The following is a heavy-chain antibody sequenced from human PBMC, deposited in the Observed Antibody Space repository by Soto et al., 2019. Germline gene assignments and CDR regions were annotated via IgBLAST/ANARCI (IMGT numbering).Heavy chain of an antibody. CDR2: ISWNSGSI. CDR1: GFTFDDYA. V-gene: IGHV3-9*01. Sequence: EVQLVESGGGLVQPGRSLRLSCAASGFTFDDYAMQWVRQAPGKGLEWVSGISWNSGSIGYADSVKGRFTISRDNAKNSLYLQMNSLRAEDTALYYCAKDISHYCYYGMDVWGQGPTVTVSS. CDR3: AKDISHYCYYGMDV. J-gene: IGHJ6*02.